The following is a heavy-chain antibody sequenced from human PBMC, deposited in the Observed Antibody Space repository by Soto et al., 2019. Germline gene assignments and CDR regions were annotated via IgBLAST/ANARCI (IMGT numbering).Heavy chain of an antibody. V-gene: IGHV1-2*04. CDR2: INPNSGGT. CDR3: AREGSIEGYYYYMDV. Sequence: ASVKVSCKASGYTFTGYYIHWVRQAPGQGLEWMGWINPNSGGTNYAQKFQGWVTMTRDTSISTAYMELSRLRSDDTAVYYCAREGSIEGYYYYMDVWGKGTTVTVSS. CDR1: GYTFTGYY. D-gene: IGHD2-15*01. J-gene: IGHJ6*03.